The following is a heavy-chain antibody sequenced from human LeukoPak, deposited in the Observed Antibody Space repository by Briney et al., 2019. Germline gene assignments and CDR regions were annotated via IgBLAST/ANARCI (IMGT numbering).Heavy chain of an antibody. D-gene: IGHD2-15*01. CDR2: IYYGGST. J-gene: IGHJ5*02. Sequence: PSETLSLTCAVSGGSISSGSYSWGWIRQPPGKGLEWIGSIYYGGSTYYNPSLKSRVTISVDTSMNQFSLKLSFVTTADTAVYYCARALGYCSGGSCTRGYNWFDPWGQGTLVTVPS. CDR3: ARALGYCSGGSCTRGYNWFDP. CDR1: GGSISSGSYS. V-gene: IGHV4-39*01.